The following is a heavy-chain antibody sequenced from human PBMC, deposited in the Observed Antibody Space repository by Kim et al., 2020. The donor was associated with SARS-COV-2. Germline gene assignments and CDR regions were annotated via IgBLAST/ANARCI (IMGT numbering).Heavy chain of an antibody. Sequence: SYADSVKGRFTIYRHNSKNTLYLQMNSLRAEDTAVYYCARDAVSYGMDVWGQGTTVTVSS. D-gene: IGHD4-17*01. V-gene: IGHV3-53*04. J-gene: IGHJ6*02. CDR3: ARDAVSYGMDV.